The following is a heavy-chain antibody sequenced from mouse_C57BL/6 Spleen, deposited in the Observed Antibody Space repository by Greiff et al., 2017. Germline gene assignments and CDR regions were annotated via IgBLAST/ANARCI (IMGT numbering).Heavy chain of an antibody. J-gene: IGHJ2*01. CDR1: GFTFSDYY. CDR2: INYDGSST. Sequence: EVQVVESEGGLVQPGSSMKLSCTASGFTFSDYYMAWVRQVPEKGLEWVANINYDGSSTYYLDSLKSRFIISRDNAKNILYLQMSSLKSEDTATYYCAGGRDFDYWGQGTTLTVSS. CDR3: AGGRDFDY. V-gene: IGHV5-16*01.